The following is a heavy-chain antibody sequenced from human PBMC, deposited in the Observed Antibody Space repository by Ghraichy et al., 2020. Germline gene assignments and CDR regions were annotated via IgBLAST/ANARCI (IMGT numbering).Heavy chain of an antibody. Sequence: GGSLRLSCAASGFTFSSYGMHWVRQAPGKGLEWVAFIRYDGSNKYYADSVKGRFTISRDNSKNTLYLQMNSLRAEDTAVYYCAKDNGSGWSAGYDSSGYSPHYWGQGTLVTVSS. CDR2: IRYDGSNK. CDR3: AKDNGSGWSAGYDSSGYSPHY. V-gene: IGHV3-30*02. CDR1: GFTFSSYG. D-gene: IGHD3-22*01. J-gene: IGHJ4*02.